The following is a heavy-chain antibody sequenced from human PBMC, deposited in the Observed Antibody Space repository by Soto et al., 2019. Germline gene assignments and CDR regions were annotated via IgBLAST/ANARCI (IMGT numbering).Heavy chain of an antibody. D-gene: IGHD4-17*01. V-gene: IGHV1-2*04. Sequence: VASVKVSCKASGYTFTGYYMHWVRQAPGQGLEWMGWINPNSGGTNYAQKFQGWVTMTRDTSISTAYMELSRLRSDDTAVYYCARGGVTTVTPGDAFDIWGQGTMVTVSS. J-gene: IGHJ3*02. CDR3: ARGGVTTVTPGDAFDI. CDR2: INPNSGGT. CDR1: GYTFTGYY.